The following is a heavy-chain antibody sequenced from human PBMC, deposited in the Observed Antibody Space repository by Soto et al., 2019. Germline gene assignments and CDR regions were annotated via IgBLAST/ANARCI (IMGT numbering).Heavy chain of an antibody. Sequence: SETLSLTCTVSGGSVSSGSYYWSWIRQPPGKGLEWIGYIYYSGSTNYNPSLKSRVTISVDTSKNQFSLKLSSVTAADTAVYYCVRDNSGSYQREYYFDYWGQGTLVTDSS. D-gene: IGHD1-26*01. CDR3: VRDNSGSYQREYYFDY. CDR2: IYYSGST. V-gene: IGHV4-61*01. J-gene: IGHJ4*02. CDR1: GGSVSSGSYY.